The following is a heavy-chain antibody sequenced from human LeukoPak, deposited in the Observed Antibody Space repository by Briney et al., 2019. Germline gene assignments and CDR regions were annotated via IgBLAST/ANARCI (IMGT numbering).Heavy chain of an antibody. Sequence: GGSLRLSCAASGFTFSSYAMSWVRQAPGKGLEWVSAISGSGGSTYYADSVKGRFTISRDNSKNTLYLQMNSLRAEDTAVYYCAKAPYYYDSSGYYPLDYWGQGTLVTVSS. CDR2: ISGSGGST. V-gene: IGHV3-23*01. CDR1: GFTFSSYA. J-gene: IGHJ4*02. D-gene: IGHD3-22*01. CDR3: AKAPYYYDSSGYYPLDY.